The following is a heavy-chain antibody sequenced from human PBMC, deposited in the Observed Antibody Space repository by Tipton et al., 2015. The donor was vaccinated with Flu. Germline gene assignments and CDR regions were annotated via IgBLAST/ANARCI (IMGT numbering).Heavy chain of an antibody. J-gene: IGHJ6*02. CDR2: SGST. Sequence: LSLTCTVSGDSISRFYWSWIRQPPGKGLEWIGYSGSTNYNPSLKNRVTISLDTSKNQFSLQLKSVTASDTAVYYCARLKLFALVNHSYYYGLDVWGQGTTVTVS. CDR1: GDSISRFY. CDR3: ARLKLFALVNHSYYYGLDV. D-gene: IGHD3/OR15-3a*01. V-gene: IGHV4-59*08.